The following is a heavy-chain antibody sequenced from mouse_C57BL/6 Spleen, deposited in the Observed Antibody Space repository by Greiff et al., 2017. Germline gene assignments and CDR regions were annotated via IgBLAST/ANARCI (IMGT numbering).Heavy chain of an antibody. Sequence: DVKLVESGGGLVQPGGSLSLSCAASGFTFTDYYMSWVRQPPGKALEWLGFIRNKANGYTTEYSASVKGRFTISRDNSQSIFYLQMNALRAEDSATYYCARYSTLSGFAYWGQGTLVTVSA. J-gene: IGHJ3*01. CDR3: ARYSTLSGFAY. CDR2: IRNKANGYTT. D-gene: IGHD3-1*01. V-gene: IGHV7-3*01. CDR1: GFTFTDYY.